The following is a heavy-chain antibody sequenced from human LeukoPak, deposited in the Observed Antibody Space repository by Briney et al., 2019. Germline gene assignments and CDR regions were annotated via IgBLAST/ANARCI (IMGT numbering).Heavy chain of an antibody. CDR1: GGSIRGYY. D-gene: IGHD5-12*01. CDR3: GRGNKTAFDLSSGYGVGLFNI. Sequence: RTSETLSLTCNVSGGSIRGYYWSWIGQPPGKGLEWIGYIYSSGSTNYNPSLKSRVTMSVDTSKNQFSLKVSSVTAADTAIYFCGRGNKTAFDLSSGYGVGLFNIWGQGTTVIISS. V-gene: IGHV4-59*01. J-gene: IGHJ3*02. CDR2: IYSSGST.